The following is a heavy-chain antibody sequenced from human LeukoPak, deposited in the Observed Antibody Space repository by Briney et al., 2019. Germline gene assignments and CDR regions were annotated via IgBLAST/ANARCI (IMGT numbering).Heavy chain of an antibody. Sequence: SETLSLTCTVSGGYISTSSYWVWIRQPPGKGLEWIGSIYYSGSTNYNPSLKSRVSISVDSSKNQFSLKVSSVTAADTAVYYCARGSDTAAGLYWGQGTLVTVSS. V-gene: IGHV4-39*07. J-gene: IGHJ4*02. CDR1: GGYISTSSY. D-gene: IGHD6-13*01. CDR2: IYYSGST. CDR3: ARGSDTAAGLY.